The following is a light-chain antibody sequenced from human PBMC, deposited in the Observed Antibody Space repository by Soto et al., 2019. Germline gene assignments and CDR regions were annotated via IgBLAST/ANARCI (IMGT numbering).Light chain of an antibody. CDR2: GTS. V-gene: IGKV1-39*01. Sequence: EIQMTQPPSSLSASVVDRVTITCRASQSISSSSTWYQQKPGKAAKLLIYGTSSLESGVPSMVSGSGSGTDFTLPISSLQPEDFATYYCLQSDSTPTTFGGGTKLDI. CDR1: QSISSS. J-gene: IGKJ4*01. CDR3: LQSDSTPTT.